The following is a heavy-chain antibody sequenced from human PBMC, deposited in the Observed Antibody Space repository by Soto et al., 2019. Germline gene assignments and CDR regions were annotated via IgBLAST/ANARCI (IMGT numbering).Heavy chain of an antibody. D-gene: IGHD6-13*01. V-gene: IGHV1-69-2*01. Sequence: EVQLVQSGAEVKKPGATVKIFCKVSGYTFTDYYMHWVQQAPGKGLEWMGLVDPEDGETIYAEKFKGRVTTTADTSTDTDYMERSSLRSEDTAVYYCATGPSVLAAAVYFDYWGQGTLVTVSS. J-gene: IGHJ4*02. CDR2: VDPEDGET. CDR1: GYTFTDYY. CDR3: ATGPSVLAAAVYFDY.